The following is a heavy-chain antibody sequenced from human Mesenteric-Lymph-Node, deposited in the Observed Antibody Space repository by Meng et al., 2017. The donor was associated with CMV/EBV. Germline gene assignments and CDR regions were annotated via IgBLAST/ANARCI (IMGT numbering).Heavy chain of an antibody. CDR3: ASDPTYSPIYYYYGMDV. CDR2: INNDGSRT. J-gene: IGHJ6*02. V-gene: IGHV3-74*01. CDR1: GFTFSSYW. Sequence: GEALKISCAAAGFTFSSYWMHGVRQVPGRGLVWVSRINNDGSRTNYADSVKGRFSISRDNAKDTLYLQRTSLRGEDTAVYYCASDPTYSPIYYYYGMDVWGQGTTVTVSS. D-gene: IGHD4-11*01.